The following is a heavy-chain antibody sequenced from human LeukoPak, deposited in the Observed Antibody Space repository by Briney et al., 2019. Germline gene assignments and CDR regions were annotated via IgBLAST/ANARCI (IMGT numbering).Heavy chain of an antibody. Sequence: SETLSLTCTVSGGSIRSYYWSWIRQPPGKGLEWIGYINYGGNTDYNPSLKSRVTVSVDTSKNQFSLNLRSVTAADAAVYYCARGAVNVAARYFDWWGQGTLVTVSS. V-gene: IGHV4-59*01. D-gene: IGHD6-6*01. CDR2: INYGGNT. J-gene: IGHJ4*02. CDR3: ARGAVNVAARYFDW. CDR1: GGSIRSYY.